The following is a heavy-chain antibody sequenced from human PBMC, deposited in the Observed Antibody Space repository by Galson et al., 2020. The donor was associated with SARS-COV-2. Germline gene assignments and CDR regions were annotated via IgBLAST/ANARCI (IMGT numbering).Heavy chain of an antibody. Sequence: ASVKVSCKASGYTFTGYYLHWMRQAPGQGLAWMGWINPNSGGTKFAQKFQGRVTMTRDTSISTVYMELNRLTSDDTARYYCARVSSNLYDRCDYCGQGALGTVSS. CDR2: INPNSGGT. V-gene: IGHV1-2*02. J-gene: IGHJ4*02. CDR3: ARVSSNLYDRCDY. D-gene: IGHD1-1*01. CDR1: GYTFTGYY.